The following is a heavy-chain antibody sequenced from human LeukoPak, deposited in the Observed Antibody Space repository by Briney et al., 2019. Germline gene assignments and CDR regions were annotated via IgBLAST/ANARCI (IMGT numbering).Heavy chain of an antibody. CDR3: ARVSARLALDLYYYYYGMDV. V-gene: IGHV1-18*01. CDR1: GYIFTSYG. Sequence: ASVKVSCKASGYIFTSYGFSWVRQAPGQGLEWMGWISAYNGNTNYAQKLQGRVTMTTDTSTSTAYMELRSLRSDDTAVYYCARVSARLALDLYYYYYGMDVWGQGTTVTVSS. J-gene: IGHJ6*02. D-gene: IGHD6-19*01. CDR2: ISAYNGNT.